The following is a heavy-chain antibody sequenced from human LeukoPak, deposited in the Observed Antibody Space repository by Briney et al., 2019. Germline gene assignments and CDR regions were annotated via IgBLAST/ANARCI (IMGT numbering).Heavy chain of an antibody. Sequence: PSETLSLTCTVSGGSISSSSYYWGWIRQPLGKGLEWIGSIYYSGSTYYNPSLKRRVTISADTSKNQSSLKLSSVTAADTAVYYCARQRGYYDSSGYYPDYWGQGTLVTVSS. J-gene: IGHJ4*02. CDR1: GGSISSSSYY. CDR2: IYYSGST. D-gene: IGHD3-22*01. V-gene: IGHV4-39*01. CDR3: ARQRGYYDSSGYYPDY.